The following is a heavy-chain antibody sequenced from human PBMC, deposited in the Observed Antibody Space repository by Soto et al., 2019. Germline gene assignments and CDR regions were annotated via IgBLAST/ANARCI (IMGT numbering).Heavy chain of an antibody. Sequence: QLQLVQSGAEVKKPGASVKVSCKAPGYTFTSYDINWVRQATGQGREWMGCLNPNSGNRGYAQQFQSRVTMTRDTSTNTAYMERSSLKSEDTAVDYCAIGGLFCNSPSCTHHFYYMDVWGKGTTIAVSS. CDR2: LNPNSGNR. J-gene: IGHJ6*03. CDR1: GYTFTSYD. D-gene: IGHD3-9*01. V-gene: IGHV1-8*01. CDR3: AIGGLFCNSPSCTHHFYYMDV.